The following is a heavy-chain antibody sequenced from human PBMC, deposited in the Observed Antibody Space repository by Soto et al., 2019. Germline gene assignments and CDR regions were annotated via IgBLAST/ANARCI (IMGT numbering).Heavy chain of an antibody. V-gene: IGHV3-53*04. Sequence: GVSLRLSCAASGFTVSSNYMSWVRQAPGKGLEWVSVIYSGGSTYYADSVKGRFTISRHNSKNTLYLQMNSLRAEDTAVYYCARGLAAAGNDAFDIWGQGTMVNVSS. CDR3: ARGLAAAGNDAFDI. CDR2: IYSGGST. CDR1: GFTVSSNY. D-gene: IGHD6-13*01. J-gene: IGHJ3*02.